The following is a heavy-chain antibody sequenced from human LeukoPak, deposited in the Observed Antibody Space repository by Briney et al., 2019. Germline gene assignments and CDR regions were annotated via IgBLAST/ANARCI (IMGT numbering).Heavy chain of an antibody. CDR3: ARGIAARFVVMDV. Sequence: GASVKVSCKASGYTFTSYAMNWVRQAPGQGLEWMGWINTNTGNPTYAQGFTGRFVFSLDTSVSTAYLQISSLKAEDTAVYYFARGIAARFVVMDVWGKGTTVTVSS. CDR2: INTNTGNP. D-gene: IGHD6-6*01. V-gene: IGHV7-4-1*02. J-gene: IGHJ6*03. CDR1: GYTFTSYA.